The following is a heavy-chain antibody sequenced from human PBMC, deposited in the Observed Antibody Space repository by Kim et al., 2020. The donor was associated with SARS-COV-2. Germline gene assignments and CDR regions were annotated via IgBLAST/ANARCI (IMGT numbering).Heavy chain of an antibody. CDR2: INAGNGNT. CDR3: ARGYSGYDLVPGRDYYYGMDV. V-gene: IGHV1-3*01. Sequence: ASVKVSCKASGYTFTSYAMHWVRQAPGQRLEWMGWINAGNGNTKYSQKFQGRVTITRDTSASTAYMELSSLRSEDTAVYYCARGYSGYDLVPGRDYYYGMDVGGQGTTVTVSS. CDR1: GYTFTSYA. J-gene: IGHJ6*02. D-gene: IGHD5-12*01.